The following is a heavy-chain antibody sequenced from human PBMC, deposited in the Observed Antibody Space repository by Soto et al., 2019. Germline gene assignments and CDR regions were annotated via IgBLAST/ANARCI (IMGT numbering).Heavy chain of an antibody. Sequence: QVQLVQSGAEVKKPGSSVKVSCKASGGTFSSYTISWVRQAPGQGLEWMGRIIPILGIANYAQKFQGRVTITADKSTSTAYMELSSLRSEDTAVYYCASSRTTRYYYYMDVWGKGSTVTVSS. CDR1: GGTFSSYT. CDR3: ASSRTTRYYYYMDV. J-gene: IGHJ6*03. CDR2: IIPILGIA. V-gene: IGHV1-69*02. D-gene: IGHD2-15*01.